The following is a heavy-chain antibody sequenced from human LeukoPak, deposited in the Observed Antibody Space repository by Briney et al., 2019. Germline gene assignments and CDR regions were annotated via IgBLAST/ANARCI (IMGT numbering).Heavy chain of an antibody. CDR2: INPSGGST. CDR3: ATPGPGYKEGINYFDY. Sequence: ASVKVSCKASGYTFTSYYMHWVRQAPGQGLEWMGIINPSGGSTSYAQKFQGRVTMTEDTSTDTAYMELSSLRSEDTAVYYCATPGPGYKEGINYFDYWGQGTLVTVSS. V-gene: IGHV1-46*01. CDR1: GYTFTSYY. D-gene: IGHD3-10*01. J-gene: IGHJ4*02.